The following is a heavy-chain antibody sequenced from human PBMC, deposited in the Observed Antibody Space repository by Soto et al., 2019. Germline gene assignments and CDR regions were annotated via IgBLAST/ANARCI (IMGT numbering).Heavy chain of an antibody. CDR3: ARALFDVVVVAATISAEYYFDY. V-gene: IGHV4-59*01. Sequence: SETLSLTCTVSGGSISSYYWSWIRQPPGKGLEWIGYIYYSGSTNYNPSLKSRVTISVDTSKNQFSLKLSSVTAADTAVYYCARALFDVVVVAATISAEYYFDYWGQGTLVTVSS. D-gene: IGHD2-15*01. CDR2: IYYSGST. CDR1: GGSISSYY. J-gene: IGHJ4*02.